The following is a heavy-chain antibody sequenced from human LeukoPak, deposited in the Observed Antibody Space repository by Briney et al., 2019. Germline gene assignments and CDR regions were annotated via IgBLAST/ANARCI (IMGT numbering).Heavy chain of an antibody. D-gene: IGHD3-10*02. CDR1: GYTFTSYG. V-gene: IGHV1-18*01. Sequence: ASVKVSCKASGYTFTSYGISWVRQAPGQGLEWMGWISAYNGNTNYAQKLQGRVTMTTDTSTSTAYMELRSLRSDDTAVYYCARGRLKVFGESSIDYWGQGTLVTVSS. CDR2: ISAYNGNT. J-gene: IGHJ4*02. CDR3: ARGRLKVFGESSIDY.